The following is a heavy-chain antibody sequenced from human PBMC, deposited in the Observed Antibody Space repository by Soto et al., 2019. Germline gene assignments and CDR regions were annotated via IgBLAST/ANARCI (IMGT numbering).Heavy chain of an antibody. CDR3: AHSVVAGLGYYFDY. V-gene: IGHV2-5*02. J-gene: IGHJ4*02. Sequence: QITLKESGPTLVKPTQTLTLTCTFSGFSLSSTRVAVGWIRQPPGKALEWLALIYWDDDKRYSPFLKSRLTIPQETSQNQVVLTMTNMDPVDTATYYCAHSVVAGLGYYFDYWGQGTLVTVSS. D-gene: IGHD6-19*01. CDR2: IYWDDDK. CDR1: GFSLSSTRVA.